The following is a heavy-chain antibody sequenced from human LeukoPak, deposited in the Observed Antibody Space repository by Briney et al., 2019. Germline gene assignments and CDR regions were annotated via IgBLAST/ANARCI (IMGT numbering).Heavy chain of an antibody. CDR3: ARSGTAEGLVFDY. CDR2: IYGNSDGT. Sequence: ASVKVSCKASGYTFTGYYMHWVRQDPGQGLEWMGWIYGNSDGTNYAQKFQDRVAMTTDTSISTAYMELSRLRSDDTAVYYCARSGTAEGLVFDYWGQGTLVTVSS. V-gene: IGHV1-2*02. CDR1: GYTFTGYY. D-gene: IGHD7-27*01. J-gene: IGHJ4*02.